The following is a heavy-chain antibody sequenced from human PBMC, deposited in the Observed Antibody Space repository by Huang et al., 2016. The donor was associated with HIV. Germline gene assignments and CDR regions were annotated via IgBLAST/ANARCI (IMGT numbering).Heavy chain of an antibody. Sequence: QMQLQVSGPGLVKPSETLSLTCGVSVASMTTGIYYWTWVRQSPGRGLGWIGLRHHSGSAQYNPSLKSRVAISIDTSKRQFFLNMTSVTAADTAVYFCARGGFWSGSLRFDPWGQGSLVTVSS. CDR1: VASMTTGIYY. V-gene: IGHV4-30-4*01. D-gene: IGHD3-3*01. CDR3: ARGGFWSGSLRFDP. J-gene: IGHJ5*02. CDR2: RHHSGSA.